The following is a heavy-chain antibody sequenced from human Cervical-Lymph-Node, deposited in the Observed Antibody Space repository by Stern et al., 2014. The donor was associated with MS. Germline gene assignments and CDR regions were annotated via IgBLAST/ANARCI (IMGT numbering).Heavy chain of an antibody. Sequence: MQLVESGAEVKKPGSSVKVSCKASGGTFSSYAISWVRQAPGQVLEWMGGIIPIFGTANYAQKFQGRVTITADESTSTAYMELSSLRSEDTAVYYCARSTSDGDYYDSSGYHYYYYGMDVWGQGTTVTVSS. CDR1: GGTFSSYA. D-gene: IGHD3-22*01. V-gene: IGHV1-69*01. CDR2: IIPIFGTA. CDR3: ARSTSDGDYYDSSGYHYYYYGMDV. J-gene: IGHJ6*02.